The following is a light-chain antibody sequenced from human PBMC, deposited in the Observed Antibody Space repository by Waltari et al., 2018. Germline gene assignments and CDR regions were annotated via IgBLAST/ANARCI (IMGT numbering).Light chain of an antibody. J-gene: IGLJ2*01. CDR1: KLGDKY. CDR2: PDS. V-gene: IGLV3-1*01. Sequence: SYELTPPPSASVSPGQTASITCSGDKLGDKYACWYQQKPGQSPVLVIYPDSKRPSGIPERFSGSNSGNTATLTISGTQAMDEADYYCQAWDSSTANVVFGGGTKLTVL. CDR3: QAWDSSTANVV.